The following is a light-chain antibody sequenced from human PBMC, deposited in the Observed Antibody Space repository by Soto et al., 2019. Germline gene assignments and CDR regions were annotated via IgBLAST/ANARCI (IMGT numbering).Light chain of an antibody. CDR1: GSDFGRYNR. CDR3: SSFTSSDTWV. V-gene: IGLV2-18*02. J-gene: IGLJ3*02. Sequence: QSTLTQPPSVSGSPGQSVTISCTGTGSDFGRYNRVSWYQHTPCTAPKLLIYEVTNRPSGVPDRFSGSRSGNTASLTISGLQAEDDADYYCSSFTSSDTWVLGGGTKVTVL. CDR2: EVT.